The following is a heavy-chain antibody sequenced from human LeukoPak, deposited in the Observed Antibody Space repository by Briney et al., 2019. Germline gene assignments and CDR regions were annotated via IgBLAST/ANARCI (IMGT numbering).Heavy chain of an antibody. J-gene: IGHJ4*02. CDR3: ARPFLGGSTSPIDY. CDR2: ISYDGSNK. CDR1: GFTFSSYG. D-gene: IGHD2-15*01. Sequence: GRSLRLSCAASGFTFSSYGMHWVRQAPGKGLEWVAVISYDGSNKYYADSVKGRFTISRDNSKNTLYLQMNSLRAEDTAVYYCARPFLGGSTSPIDYWGQGTLVTVSS. V-gene: IGHV3-30*03.